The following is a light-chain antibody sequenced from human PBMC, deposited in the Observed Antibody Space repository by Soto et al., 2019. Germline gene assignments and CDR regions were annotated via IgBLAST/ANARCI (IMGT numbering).Light chain of an antibody. CDR2: MNN. Sequence: QSALTQPPSASGTPGQRVTISCSGSSSNIGSNYVYWYQQLTGTAPKLLIYMNNQRPSGVPDRFSGSKSGTSASLAISGLRSEDEADYYCAAWDDSLSGRVFGGGTKLTVL. J-gene: IGLJ3*02. CDR3: AAWDDSLSGRV. V-gene: IGLV1-47*01. CDR1: SSNIGSNY.